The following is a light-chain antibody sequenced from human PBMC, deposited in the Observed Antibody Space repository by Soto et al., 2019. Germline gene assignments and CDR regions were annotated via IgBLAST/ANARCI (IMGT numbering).Light chain of an antibody. CDR1: SSNIETNY. J-gene: IGLJ3*02. Sequence: QAVVTQPPSASGTPGQRVNVSCSGSSSNIETNYVYWYQQLPGTAPKLLIFRNNQRPSGVPDRFSGSKSGTSASLAISGLRSEDEADYFCAAWDDSLSGVVFGGGTKLTVL. V-gene: IGLV1-47*01. CDR3: AAWDDSLSGVV. CDR2: RNN.